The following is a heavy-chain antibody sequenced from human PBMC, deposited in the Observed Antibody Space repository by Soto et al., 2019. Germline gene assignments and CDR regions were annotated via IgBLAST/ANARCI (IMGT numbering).Heavy chain of an antibody. J-gene: IGHJ6*02. Sequence: QVQLVESGGGVVQPGRSLRLSCAASGFTFSSYAMHWVRQPPGKGLEWVAVISYDGSNKYYADSVKGRFTISRDNSKNTLYLHMNSLRAEDTAVYYCAREDVVVVAAMRYYGMDVWGQGTTVTVSS. CDR3: AREDVVVVAAMRYYGMDV. CDR1: GFTFSSYA. D-gene: IGHD2-15*01. CDR2: ISYDGSNK. V-gene: IGHV3-30-3*01.